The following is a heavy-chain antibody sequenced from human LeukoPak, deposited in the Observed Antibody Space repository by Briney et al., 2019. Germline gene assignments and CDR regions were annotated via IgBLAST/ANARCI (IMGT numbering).Heavy chain of an antibody. V-gene: IGHV7-4-1*02. CDR3: AGVEYYYDSSGTYDAFDI. CDR1: GGTFSSYA. D-gene: IGHD3-22*01. Sequence: ASVTVSCKASGGTFSSYAISWVRQAPGQGLEWMGWINTNTGNPTYAQGFTGRFVFSLDTSVSTTYLQISSLKAEDTAVYYCAGVEYYYDSSGTYDAFDIWGQGTMVTVSS. J-gene: IGHJ3*02. CDR2: INTNTGNP.